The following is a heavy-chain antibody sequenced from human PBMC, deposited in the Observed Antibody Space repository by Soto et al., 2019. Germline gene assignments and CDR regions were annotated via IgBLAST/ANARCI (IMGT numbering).Heavy chain of an antibody. J-gene: IGHJ4*02. CDR1: GFTFSSYA. V-gene: IGHV3-30-3*01. D-gene: IGHD3-22*01. CDR2: ISYDGSNK. Sequence: GGSLRLSCAASGFTFSSYAMHWVRQAPGKGLEWVAVISYDGSNKYYADSVKGRFTISRDNSKNTLYLQMNSLRAEDTAVYYCARDPTHQYPYAGYFFYWGQGTLVTVSS. CDR3: ARDPTHQYPYAGYFFY.